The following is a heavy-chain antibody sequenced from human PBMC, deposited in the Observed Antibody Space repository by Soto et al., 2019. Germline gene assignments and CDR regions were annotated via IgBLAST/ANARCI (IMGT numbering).Heavy chain of an antibody. CDR3: ARWDSSGYYSIPRRSIDY. CDR1: GYSFTSYW. Sequence: HGESLKISCKGSGYSFTSYWIGWVRQMPGKGLEWMGITYPGDSDTRYSPSFQGQVTISADKSISTAYLQWSSLKASDTAMYYCARWDSSGYYSIPRRSIDYWGQGTLVTVSS. CDR2: TYPGDSDT. J-gene: IGHJ4*02. V-gene: IGHV5-51*01. D-gene: IGHD3-22*01.